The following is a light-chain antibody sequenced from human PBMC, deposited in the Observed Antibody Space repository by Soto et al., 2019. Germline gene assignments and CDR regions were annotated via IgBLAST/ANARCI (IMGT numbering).Light chain of an antibody. CDR1: SSDVGGYNY. CDR2: DVS. V-gene: IGLV2-14*01. Sequence: QSALTQPASVSGSPGQPITISCTGTSSDVGGYNYVSWYQQHPGKAPKLMIYDVSNRPSGVSNRFSGSKSGNTASLTISGLQAKDEADYYCSSYTSSSTYVFGTGTKLTVL. J-gene: IGLJ1*01. CDR3: SSYTSSSTYV.